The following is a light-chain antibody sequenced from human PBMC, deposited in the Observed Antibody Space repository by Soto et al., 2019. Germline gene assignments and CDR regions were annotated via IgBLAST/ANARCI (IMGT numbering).Light chain of an antibody. J-gene: IGLJ1*01. CDR2: GVS. Sequence: ALTQPASVSGSPGQSITISCTGTSSDVGGYNYVSWYQQHPGKAPKLMIYGVSNRPSGVSNRFSGFKSDNTAYLTISGLQAEDEADYYCSSYVSSSTLDVFGTGTKLTVL. CDR3: SSYVSSSTLDV. V-gene: IGLV2-14*01. CDR1: SSDVGGYNY.